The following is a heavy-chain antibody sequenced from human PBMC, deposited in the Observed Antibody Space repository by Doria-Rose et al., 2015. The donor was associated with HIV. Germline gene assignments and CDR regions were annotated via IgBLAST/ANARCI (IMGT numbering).Heavy chain of an antibody. Sequence: EPGPVLVKPTETLTLTCTVSGVSLSSPGMGVSWIRQPPGKALEWPANIFSDDERSYKTSLKIRLTISRCTSKIQLVLTMTDMDPVDTATYYCARIKSSRWYHKYYFDFWGQGTLVIVSA. J-gene: IGHJ4*02. CDR3: ARIKSSRWYHKYYFDF. D-gene: IGHD6-13*01. CDR2: IFSDDER. CDR1: GVSLSSPGMG. V-gene: IGHV2-26*01.